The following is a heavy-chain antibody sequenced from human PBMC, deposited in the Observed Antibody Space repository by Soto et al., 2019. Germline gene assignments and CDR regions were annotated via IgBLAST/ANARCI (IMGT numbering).Heavy chain of an antibody. V-gene: IGHV3-15*07. CDR1: GLTISDAW. CDR3: TTGSVEGV. CDR2: IKTNTEGGTT. Sequence: EVQLVESGGGLISPGGSLRLSCAASGLTISDAWMNWVRQAPGKGLEWVGRIKTNTEGGTTVYAAAVEGRFAVSRDDLKNTLYLQMNSLKIEDTAVYYCTTGSVEGVWGQGTTVVVSS. J-gene: IGHJ6*02. D-gene: IGHD2-15*01.